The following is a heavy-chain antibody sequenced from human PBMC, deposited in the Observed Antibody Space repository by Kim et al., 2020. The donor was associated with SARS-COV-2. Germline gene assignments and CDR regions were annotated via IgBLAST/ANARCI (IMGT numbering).Heavy chain of an antibody. J-gene: IGHJ5*02. CDR1: GYTFTSYA. CDR3: ARDGSGSYYTNWFDP. V-gene: IGHV1-3*01. D-gene: IGHD1-26*01. CDR2: INAGNGNT. Sequence: ASVKVSCKASGYTFTSYAMHWVRQAPGQRLEWMGWINAGNGNTKYSQKFQGRVTITRDTSASTAYMELSSLRSEDTAVYYCARDGSGSYYTNWFDPWGQGTLVTVSS.